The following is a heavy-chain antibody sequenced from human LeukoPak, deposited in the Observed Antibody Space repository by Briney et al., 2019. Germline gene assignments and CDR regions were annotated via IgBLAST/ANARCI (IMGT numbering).Heavy chain of an antibody. Sequence: GGSLRLSCAASGFTFSDYYMSWIRQAPGKGLEWVSYISSSGTTIYYADSVKGRFTISRDNAKNSLYLQMNSLRAEDTAVYYCAKQGGMIVVVPFDYWGQGTLVTVSS. D-gene: IGHD3-22*01. CDR2: ISSSGTTI. V-gene: IGHV3-11*01. J-gene: IGHJ4*02. CDR1: GFTFSDYY. CDR3: AKQGGMIVVVPFDY.